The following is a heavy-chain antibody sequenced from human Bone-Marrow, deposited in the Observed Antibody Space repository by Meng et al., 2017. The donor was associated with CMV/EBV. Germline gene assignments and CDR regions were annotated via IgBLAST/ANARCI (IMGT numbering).Heavy chain of an antibody. CDR2: ISYDGSNK. CDR3: ARVVDKHSNSWASGMDV. V-gene: IGHV3-30-3*01. Sequence: GESLKISCAASGFNFSSYAMHWVRQAPGKGLEWVAVISYDGSNKYYADSVKGRFTNSRDNSKNTLYLEMNSLRTEDTAVYYCARVVDKHSNSWASGMDVWGQGTTVTVSS. CDR1: GFNFSSYA. D-gene: IGHD6-13*01. J-gene: IGHJ6*02.